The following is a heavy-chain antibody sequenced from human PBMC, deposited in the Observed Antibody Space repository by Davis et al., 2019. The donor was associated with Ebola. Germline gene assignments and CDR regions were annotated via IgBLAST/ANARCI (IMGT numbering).Heavy chain of an antibody. J-gene: IGHJ4*02. CDR3: ARVLLWFGELFTHYYFDY. CDR1: GFTFSDYY. CDR2: ISSSGSTI. Sequence: AGSLRLSCAASGFTFSDYYMSWIRQAPGKGLEWVSYISSSGSTIYYADSVKGRFTISRDNAKNSLYLQMNSLRAEDTAVYYCARVLLWFGELFTHYYFDYWGQGTLVTVSS. D-gene: IGHD3-10*01. V-gene: IGHV3-11*01.